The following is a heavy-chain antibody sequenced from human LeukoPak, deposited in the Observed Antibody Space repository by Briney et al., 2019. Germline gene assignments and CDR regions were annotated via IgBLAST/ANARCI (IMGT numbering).Heavy chain of an antibody. D-gene: IGHD3-3*01. J-gene: IGHJ4*02. CDR1: GVTFRNIA. V-gene: IGHV3-53*01. CDR3: ARDFYDFWSGYWV. CDR2: IFRDGST. Sequence: GGSLRLSCAASGVTFRNIAMSWVRQAPGKGLGWVSVIFRDGSTYYEDSVKGRFSISRDNSKNMVYLQMSNLRAEDTAVYYCARDFYDFWSGYWVWGQGTLVTVSS.